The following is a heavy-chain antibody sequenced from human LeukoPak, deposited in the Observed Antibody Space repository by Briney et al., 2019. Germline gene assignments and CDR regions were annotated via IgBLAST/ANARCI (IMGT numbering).Heavy chain of an antibody. CDR3: AKAFQRGWERDAFAF. Sequence: GGPLRLSCAASGFTFSSYSMSWVRQAPGKGLEWVSLISGSGDTTNYADSVKGRFTISRDNSKNTLYLQMNSLGADDTAVYYCAKAFQRGWERDAFAFWGQGTLVTVSS. J-gene: IGHJ3*01. D-gene: IGHD1-26*01. CDR2: ISGSGDTT. CDR1: GFTFSSYS. V-gene: IGHV3-23*01.